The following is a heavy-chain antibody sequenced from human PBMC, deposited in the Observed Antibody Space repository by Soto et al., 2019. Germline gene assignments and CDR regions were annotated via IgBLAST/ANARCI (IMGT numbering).Heavy chain of an antibody. CDR3: ARSRLVPAAPYYYYYYMDV. Sequence: GGSLRLSCAASGFTVSSNYMSWVRQAPGKGLEWVSVIYSGGSTYYADSVKGRFTISRHNSKNTLYLQMNSLRAEDTAVYYCARSRLVPAAPYYYYYYMDVWGKGTTVTVSS. J-gene: IGHJ6*03. V-gene: IGHV3-53*04. D-gene: IGHD2-2*01. CDR1: GFTVSSNY. CDR2: IYSGGST.